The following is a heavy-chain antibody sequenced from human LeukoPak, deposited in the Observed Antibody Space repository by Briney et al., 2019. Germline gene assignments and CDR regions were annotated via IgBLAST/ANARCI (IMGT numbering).Heavy chain of an antibody. CDR1: GGSISSYY. J-gene: IGHJ4*02. D-gene: IGHD3-22*01. V-gene: IGHV4-59*01. Sequence: SETLSLTCTVSGGSISSYYWSWIRQPPGKGLEWIGYIYYSGGTNYNPSLKSRVTISVDTSKNQFSLKLSSVTAADTAVYYCARLSGGYYFYWGQGTLVTVSS. CDR2: IYYSGGT. CDR3: ARLSGGYYFY.